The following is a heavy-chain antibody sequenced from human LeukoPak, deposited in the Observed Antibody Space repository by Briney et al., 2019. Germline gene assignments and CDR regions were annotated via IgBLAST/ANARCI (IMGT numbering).Heavy chain of an antibody. Sequence: GESLKISCQGSGYSFTNYWIGWVRQMPGKGLEWLGNINPADSYITHSPSFQGQVTFSADKSINTVYLQLASLEASDTAMYYCARHFSSAWFGYWGQGTLVTVSS. CDR1: GYSFTNYW. D-gene: IGHD2-2*01. J-gene: IGHJ4*02. CDR2: INPADSYI. CDR3: ARHFSSAWFGY. V-gene: IGHV5-51*01.